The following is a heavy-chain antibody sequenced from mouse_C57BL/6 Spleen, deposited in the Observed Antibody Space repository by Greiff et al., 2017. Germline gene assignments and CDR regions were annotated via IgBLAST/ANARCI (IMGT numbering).Heavy chain of an antibody. Sequence: QVQLQQSGPELVKPGASVKISCKASGYAFSSSWMNWVKQRPGKGLEWIGRIYPGDGDTNYNGKFKGKATLTADKSSSTAYMQLSSLTSEDSAVYFCARKELHSLDYWGLGTTLTVSS. V-gene: IGHV1-82*01. D-gene: IGHD3-1*01. J-gene: IGHJ2*01. CDR2: IYPGDGDT. CDR3: ARKELHSLDY. CDR1: GYAFSSSW.